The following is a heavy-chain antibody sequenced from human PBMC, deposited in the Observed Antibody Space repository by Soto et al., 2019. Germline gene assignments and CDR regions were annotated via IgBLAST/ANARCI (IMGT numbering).Heavy chain of an antibody. CDR3: AREGDYCSGGSCYRWFDP. CDR2: IYYSGST. V-gene: IGHV4-31*03. CDR1: GGSISSGGYY. J-gene: IGHJ5*02. Sequence: QVQLQESGPGLVKPSQTLSLTCTVSGGSISSGGYYWSWIRQHPGKGLEWIGYIYYSGSTYYNPSLETRVTIALDTSKDQFSLKLSSVTAADTAVYYCAREGDYCSGGSCYRWFDPWGQGTLVTVSS. D-gene: IGHD2-15*01.